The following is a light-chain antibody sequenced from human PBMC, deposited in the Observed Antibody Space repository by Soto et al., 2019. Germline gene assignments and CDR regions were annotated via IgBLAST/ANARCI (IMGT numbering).Light chain of an antibody. CDR3: QKYNSAPRK. V-gene: IGKV1-27*01. CDR2: VAS. Sequence: DIQMTQSPSSLSASVGDRVTITCRASQGISNYLAWYQQKPGKVPKLLIYVASTLQSGVPSLFSGSGSVTDFTLTISSLQPEDVATYYCQKYNSAPRKFGQATKVEIK. CDR1: QGISNY. J-gene: IGKJ1*01.